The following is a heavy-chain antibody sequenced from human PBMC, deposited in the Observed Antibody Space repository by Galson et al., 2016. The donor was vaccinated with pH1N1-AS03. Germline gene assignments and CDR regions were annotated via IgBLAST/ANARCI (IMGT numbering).Heavy chain of an antibody. J-gene: IGHJ4*02. CDR3: AVLYDVWRGYPSFDY. CDR2: ISYSGFT. V-gene: IGHV4-59*01. CDR1: GGSITINY. Sequence: ETLSLTCTVSGGSITINYWIWIRQPPGKGLEWIGYISYSGFTNYNPSLKSRVTISVDTSKNQFSLKLSSVTAADTAVDFFAVLYDVWRGYPSFDYWGQGTLVTVSS. D-gene: IGHD3-3*01.